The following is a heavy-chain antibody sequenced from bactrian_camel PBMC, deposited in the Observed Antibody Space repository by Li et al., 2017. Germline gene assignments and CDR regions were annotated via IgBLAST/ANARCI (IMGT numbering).Heavy chain of an antibody. D-gene: IGHD7*01. Sequence: VQLVESGGGLVQPGGSLRLSCAASGFAFSSSSMFWVRQAPGKGLEWVSTIKSGGGSTLYASSVKGRFTISRSDAENTVSLQMTNLMPEDTAVYYCAPIYGTYRVFTYWGQGTQVTVS. J-gene: IGHJ4*01. CDR1: GFAFSSSS. CDR3: APIYGTYRVFTY. V-gene: IGHV3S1*01. CDR2: IKSGGGST.